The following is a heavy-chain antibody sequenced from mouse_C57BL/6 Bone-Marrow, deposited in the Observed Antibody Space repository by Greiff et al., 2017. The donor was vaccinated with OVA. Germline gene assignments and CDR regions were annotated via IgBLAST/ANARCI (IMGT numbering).Heavy chain of an antibody. CDR2: ISSGSSTI. CDR3: AREGPYYGYFDV. J-gene: IGHJ1*03. CDR1: GFTFSDYG. D-gene: IGHD2-10*01. Sequence: EVQRVESGGGLVKPGGSLKLSCAASGFTFSDYGMHWVRQAPEKGLEWVAYISSGSSTIYYADTVKGRFPISRDNDKNTLFLQMTSLRSEDTAMYYCAREGPYYGYFDVWGTGTTVTVSS. V-gene: IGHV5-17*01.